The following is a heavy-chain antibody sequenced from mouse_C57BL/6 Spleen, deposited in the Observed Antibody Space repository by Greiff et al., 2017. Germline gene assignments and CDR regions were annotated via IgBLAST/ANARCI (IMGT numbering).Heavy chain of an antibody. Sequence: QVQLQQPGAELVRPGSSVKLSCKASGYTFTSYWMHWVKQRPIQGLEWIGNIDPSDSETHYNQKFKDKATLTVDKSSSTAYMQLSSLTSEDSAVYYCALWGNSFDYAMDYWGQGTSVTVSS. CDR2: IDPSDSET. J-gene: IGHJ4*01. V-gene: IGHV1-52*01. CDR3: ALWGNSFDYAMDY. CDR1: GYTFTSYW. D-gene: IGHD2-1*01.